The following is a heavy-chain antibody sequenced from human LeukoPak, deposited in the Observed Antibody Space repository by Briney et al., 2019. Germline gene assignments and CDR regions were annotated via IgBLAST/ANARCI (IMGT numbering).Heavy chain of an antibody. CDR3: AAVSQIAVAGTGDY. V-gene: IGHV1-58*01. CDR1: EFTFTSSA. Sequence: GTSVKVSCKASEFTFTSSAVQWVRQARGQRLEWIGWIVVGSGNTNYAQKFQERVTITRDMSTSTAYMELSSLRSEDTAVYYCAAVSQIAVAGTGDYWGQGTLVTVSS. CDR2: IVVGSGNT. D-gene: IGHD6-19*01. J-gene: IGHJ4*02.